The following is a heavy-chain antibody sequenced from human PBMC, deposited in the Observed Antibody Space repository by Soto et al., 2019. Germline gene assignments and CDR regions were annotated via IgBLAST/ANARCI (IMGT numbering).Heavy chain of an antibody. CDR1: RVTYNSRD. CDR2: IIPMFGTP. CDR3: ATREGRDGHSFDY. J-gene: IGHJ4*02. D-gene: IGHD1-26*01. Sequence: ASVNVSWKASRVTYNSRDRRCVRQAPGQGLEWMGGIIPMFGTPHYAEKFQDRVTITADESTGTAYLELSSLTSEDTAVYYCATREGRDGHSFDYRGPGILVTLSS. V-gene: IGHV1-69*01.